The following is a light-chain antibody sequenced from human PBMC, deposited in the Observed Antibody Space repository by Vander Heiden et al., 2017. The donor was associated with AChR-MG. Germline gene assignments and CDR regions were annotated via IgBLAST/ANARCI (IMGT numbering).Light chain of an antibody. J-gene: IGLJ2*01. V-gene: IGLV3-1*01. CDR3: QAWDSSTYVV. CDR1: KLGEKY. CDR2: QDS. Sequence: SYELTQPPSVSVSPGQTASITCSGDKLGEKYACWYQQKPGQSPVLVIYQDSKRPSGIPERFSGSNSGNTATLTIRGTQAMDEADDYCQAWDSSTYVVFGGGTKLTVL.